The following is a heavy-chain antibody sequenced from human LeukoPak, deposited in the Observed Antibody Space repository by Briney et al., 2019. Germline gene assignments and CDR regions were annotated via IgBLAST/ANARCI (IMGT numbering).Heavy chain of an antibody. CDR1: GGSFSGYY. Sequence: PSETLSLTCAVYGGSFSGYYWSWIRQPPGKGLEWIGEINHSGSTNYNPSLKRRVTISVDTSKNQFSLKLSSVTAADTAVYYCARGGRWLQFFDYWGQGTLVTVSS. J-gene: IGHJ4*02. V-gene: IGHV4-34*01. CDR3: ARGGRWLQFFDY. D-gene: IGHD5-24*01. CDR2: INHSGST.